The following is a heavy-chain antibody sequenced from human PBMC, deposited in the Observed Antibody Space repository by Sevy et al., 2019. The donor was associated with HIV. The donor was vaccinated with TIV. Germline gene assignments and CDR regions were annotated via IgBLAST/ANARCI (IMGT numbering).Heavy chain of an antibody. CDR1: GFTFSGSA. J-gene: IGHJ6*02. Sequence: RGSLRLSCAASGFTFSGSAMHWVRQASGKGLEWVGRIRSKANSYAAAYAASVKGRFTISRDDSKNTAYLQMNSLKTEDTAVYYCTRLIDTYYDFWSGYSGGGMDVWGQGTTVTVSS. V-gene: IGHV3-73*01. D-gene: IGHD3-3*01. CDR3: TRLIDTYYDFWSGYSGGGMDV. CDR2: IRSKANSYAA.